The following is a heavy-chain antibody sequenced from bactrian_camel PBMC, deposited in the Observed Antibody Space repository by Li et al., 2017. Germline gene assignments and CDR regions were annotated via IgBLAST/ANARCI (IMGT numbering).Heavy chain of an antibody. J-gene: IGHJ4*01. CDR3: AAHNVYPCDFEGLKSGC. Sequence: HVQLVESGGGSVQAGGSLTISCSCFGYSYWTYCIGWFREAPGKEREGVAIIVEDGKTEYSDSVKGRFTISQNNDKNILYLQMNALQPDDTATYYCAAHNVYPCDFEGLKSGCWGRGTQVTVS. V-gene: IGHV3S1*01. CDR2: IIVEDGKT. D-gene: IGHD4*01. CDR1: GYSYWTYC.